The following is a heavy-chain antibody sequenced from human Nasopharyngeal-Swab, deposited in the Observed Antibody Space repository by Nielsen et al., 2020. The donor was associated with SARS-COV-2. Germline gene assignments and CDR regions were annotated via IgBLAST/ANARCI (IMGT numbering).Heavy chain of an antibody. D-gene: IGHD6-13*01. CDR3: ASEPGGMAAPGKHFDP. J-gene: IGHJ5*02. V-gene: IGHV1-46*01. Sequence: CQACGCVISLYFMHWVRQAPGQGLEWMGVITPSGGATNYARKFRGRVTMTRDPSTSTVYLDLSSLKSEDTAVYFCASEPGGMAAPGKHFDPWGQGTLVTVSS. CDR1: GCVISLYF. CDR2: ITPSGGAT.